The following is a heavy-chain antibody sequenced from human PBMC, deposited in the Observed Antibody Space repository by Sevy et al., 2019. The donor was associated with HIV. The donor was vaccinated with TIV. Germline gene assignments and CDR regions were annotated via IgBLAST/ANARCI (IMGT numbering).Heavy chain of an antibody. J-gene: IGHJ4*02. Sequence: GGSLRLSCAASGFTFSDYRMHWVRQAPGKGLEWVAVISYDGRSNKYKADSVKGRLTISRDTSKNTVNLQMNSRRAEDTAIYYCARDRGEILSSAFDYWGQGTLVTVSS. CDR3: ARDRGEILSSAFDY. CDR2: ISYDGRSNK. V-gene: IGHV3-30*03. CDR1: GFTFSDYR. D-gene: IGHD3-16*01.